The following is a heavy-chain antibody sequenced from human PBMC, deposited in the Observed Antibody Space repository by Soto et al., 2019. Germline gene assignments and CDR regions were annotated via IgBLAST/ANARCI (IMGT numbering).Heavy chain of an antibody. CDR1: GFTFSSYA. V-gene: IGHV3-30-3*01. J-gene: IGHJ6*02. D-gene: IGHD1-26*01. CDR2: ISYDGSNK. CDR3: ARRQSGSYFYGMDV. Sequence: GGSLRLSCAASGFTFSSYAMHWVRQALGKGLEWVAVISYDGSNKYYADSVKGRFTISRDNSKNTLYLQMNSLRAEDTAVYYCARRQSGSYFYGMDVWGQGTTVTVSS.